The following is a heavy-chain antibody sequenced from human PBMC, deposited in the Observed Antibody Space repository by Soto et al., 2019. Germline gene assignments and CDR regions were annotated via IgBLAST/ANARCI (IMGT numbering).Heavy chain of an antibody. J-gene: IGHJ5*02. Sequence: QVQLQESGPGLVKPSQTLSLTCTVSGGSISSNGYYWNWIRQYPGKGLEWIGYIYHSGSTYYNPSLKSRVTIPLDTSKNLFSLILSSVTAADTAMSYCARVGGTAMVLDPWSHGTLVTVSS. CDR2: IYHSGST. CDR1: GGSISSNGYY. D-gene: IGHD5-18*01. CDR3: ARVGGTAMVLDP. V-gene: IGHV4-31*03.